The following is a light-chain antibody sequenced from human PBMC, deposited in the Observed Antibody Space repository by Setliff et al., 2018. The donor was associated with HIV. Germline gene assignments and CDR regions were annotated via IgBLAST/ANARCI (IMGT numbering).Light chain of an antibody. Sequence: QSALTQPRSVSGSPGQSVTIACTGTSSDAGDYNFVSWYQLHPGKAPKLIIYDVTKRPSGAPDRFSGSKSANAASLTISGLQAEDEADYYCCSSAGTYTSFFVFGTGTKVTVL. V-gene: IGLV2-11*01. CDR2: DVT. J-gene: IGLJ1*01. CDR3: CSSAGTYTSFFV. CDR1: SSDAGDYNF.